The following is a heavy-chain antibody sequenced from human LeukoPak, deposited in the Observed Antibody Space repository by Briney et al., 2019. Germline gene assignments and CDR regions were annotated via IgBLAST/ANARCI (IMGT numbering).Heavy chain of an antibody. Sequence: PGRSLRLSCAASGFTFSSYGMHWVRQAPGKGLGWLAVIWYDGSNKYYADSVKGRFTISRDNSKNTLYLQMNSLRAEDTAVYYSAREGVGDGAFDIWGQGTMVTVSS. J-gene: IGHJ3*02. CDR3: AREGVGDGAFDI. V-gene: IGHV3-33*01. CDR2: IWYDGSNK. D-gene: IGHD3-16*01. CDR1: GFTFSSYG.